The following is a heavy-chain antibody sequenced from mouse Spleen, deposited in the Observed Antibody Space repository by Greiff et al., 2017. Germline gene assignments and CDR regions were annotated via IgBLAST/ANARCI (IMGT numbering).Heavy chain of an antibody. CDR2: IFPGSGST. D-gene: IGHD1-1*01. CDR3: ARSGGYGSSYVDWYFDV. J-gene: IGHJ1*03. CDR1: GYTFTDYY. Sequence: QVQLQQSGPELVKPGASVKISCKASGYTFTDYYINWVKQRPGQGLEWIGWIFPGSGSTYYNEKFKGKATLTVDKSSSTAYMLLSSLTSEDSAVYFCARSGGYGSSYVDWYFDVWGTGTTVTVSS. V-gene: IGHV1-75*01.